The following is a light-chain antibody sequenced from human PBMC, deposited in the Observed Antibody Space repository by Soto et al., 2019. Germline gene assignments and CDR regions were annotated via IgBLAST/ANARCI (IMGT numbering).Light chain of an antibody. V-gene: IGKV3-15*01. J-gene: IGKJ4*01. CDR3: QQYNNWPLT. Sequence: EIVMTQSPATLSVSPGERATLSCRASQSVRSNLAWYQQKPGQAPRLLIYGASTRATGIPANFSGSGSGTEFTLTISSLQSEDFAVYYCQQYNNWPLTFGGGTKVEIK. CDR2: GAS. CDR1: QSVRSN.